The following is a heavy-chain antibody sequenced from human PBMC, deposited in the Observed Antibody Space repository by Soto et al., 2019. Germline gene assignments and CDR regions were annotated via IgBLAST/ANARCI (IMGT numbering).Heavy chain of an antibody. Sequence: EVQLVESGGGLVQPGGSLRLSCTASGFNFVAYWMTWVRQAPGKGLEWVANIRQDGNEKYYVDSVKGRFTISRDNAQNSLFLQSDSLRAEDTALYYCARGLPHDYGDYGYFQHWGHGTLVPVSS. CDR3: ARGLPHDYGDYGYFQH. CDR2: IRQDGNEK. J-gene: IGHJ1*01. CDR1: GFNFVAYW. V-gene: IGHV3-7*01. D-gene: IGHD4-17*01.